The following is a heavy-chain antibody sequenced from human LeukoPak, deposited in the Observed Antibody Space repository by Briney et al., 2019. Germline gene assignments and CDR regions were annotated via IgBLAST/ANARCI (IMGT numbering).Heavy chain of an antibody. CDR1: GFTFSSYG. Sequence: TGGSLRLSCAASGFTFSSYGMHWVRQAPGKGLEWVAVIWFDGSYKYYADSVKGRFTISRDNPKNTLYLQMNSLSAEDTAVYYCARGKEQQLYAFDIWGQGTMVTVSS. J-gene: IGHJ3*02. CDR3: ARGKEQQLYAFDI. D-gene: IGHD6-13*01. V-gene: IGHV3-33*08. CDR2: IWFDGSYK.